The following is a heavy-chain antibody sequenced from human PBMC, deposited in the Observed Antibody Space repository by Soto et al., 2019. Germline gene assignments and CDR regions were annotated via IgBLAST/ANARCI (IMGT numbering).Heavy chain of an antibody. V-gene: IGHV1-46*01. CDR2: INPTAGST. J-gene: IGHJ5*02. CDR3: ARDLGVSFWLDL. CDR1: GYIFSSYY. Sequence: ASVKVSCKASGYIFSSYYMHWVGQAPGQGLEWMGIINPTAGSTTCAQKFQGRVTMARDTSTSTVYMDLSSLRSEDTAVYYCARDLGVSFWLDLWGQGTRVTVSS. D-gene: IGHD3-16*02.